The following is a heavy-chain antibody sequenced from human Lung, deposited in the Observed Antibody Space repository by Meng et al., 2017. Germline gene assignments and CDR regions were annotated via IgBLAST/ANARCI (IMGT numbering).Heavy chain of an antibody. CDR3: AKDLSKQQQLGELDY. D-gene: IGHD6-13*01. V-gene: IGHV3-30*18. Sequence: QVQRGGSGGGVVQPGRSLRLSCAASGFTFSSYGMHWVRQAPGKGLEWVAVISYDGSNKYYADSVKGRFTISRDNSKNTLYLQMNSLRAEDTAVYYCAKDLSKQQQLGELDYWGQGTLVTVSS. CDR2: ISYDGSNK. CDR1: GFTFSSYG. J-gene: IGHJ4*02.